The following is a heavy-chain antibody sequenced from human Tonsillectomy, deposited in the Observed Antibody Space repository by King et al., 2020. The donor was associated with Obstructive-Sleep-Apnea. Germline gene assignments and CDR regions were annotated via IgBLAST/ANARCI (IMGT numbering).Heavy chain of an antibody. D-gene: IGHD3-10*01. CDR3: ARRERKPRSAYFFDF. CDR2: IYYSGNS. CDR1: GGSISSRNYY. V-gene: IGHV4-39*01. Sequence: QLQESGPGLVKPSETLSLICSVSGGSISSRNYYWDWIRQPPGKGLECIASIYYSGNSYYNPSLKSRVSISVDKSKNQVSLKLSSVTAADTAIYYCARRERKPRSAYFFDFWGQGTLVTVSS. J-gene: IGHJ4*02.